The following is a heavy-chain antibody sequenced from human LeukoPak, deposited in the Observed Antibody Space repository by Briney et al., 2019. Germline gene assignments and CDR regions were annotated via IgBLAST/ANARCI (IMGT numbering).Heavy chain of an antibody. J-gene: IGHJ4*02. CDR2: TYYRSKWYY. V-gene: IGHV6-1*01. CDR1: GDSVSSNSAA. CDR3: ARGPPYIVVVTAIGFFDY. Sequence: SQTLSLTCAISGDSVSSNSAAWNWIRQSPSRGLEWLGRTYYRSKWYYDYAVSVKSRITINPDTSKNQFSLKLSSVTAADTAVYYCARGPPYIVVVTAIGFFDYWGQGTLVTVSS. D-gene: IGHD2-21*02.